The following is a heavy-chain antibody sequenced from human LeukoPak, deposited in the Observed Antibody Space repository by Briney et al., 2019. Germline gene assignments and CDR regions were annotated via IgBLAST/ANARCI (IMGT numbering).Heavy chain of an antibody. Sequence: SGPTLVKPTQTLTLTCTFSGFSLSTSGVGVGWIRQPPGKALEWLALIYWDDDKRYSPSLKSRLTITKDTSENQVVLTMTNMDPVDTATYYCARLPVDTAMVTCFDYWGQGTLVTVSS. J-gene: IGHJ4*02. D-gene: IGHD5-18*01. CDR2: IYWDDDK. V-gene: IGHV2-5*02. CDR3: ARLPVDTAMVTCFDY. CDR1: GFSLSTSGVG.